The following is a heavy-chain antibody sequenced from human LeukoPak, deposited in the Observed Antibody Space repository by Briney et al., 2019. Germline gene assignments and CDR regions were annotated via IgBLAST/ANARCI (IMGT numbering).Heavy chain of an antibody. V-gene: IGHV4-4*07. J-gene: IGHJ6*03. CDR2: VYITGPT. D-gene: IGHD5-18*01. Sequence: KPSETLSLTCTVSGGSFSGHYWTWIRQPAGRGLEFIGRVYITGPTNYNASLLGRVTMSVDTSKSQFSLNLTSVTAADTAVYYCARAHTSLRSDYYYYLDVWGKGTTVTVS. CDR3: ARAHTSLRSDYYYYLDV. CDR1: GGSFSGHY.